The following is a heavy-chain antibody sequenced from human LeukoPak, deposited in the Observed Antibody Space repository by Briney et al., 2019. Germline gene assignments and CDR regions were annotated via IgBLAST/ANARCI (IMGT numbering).Heavy chain of an antibody. D-gene: IGHD6-19*01. V-gene: IGHV4-39*01. Sequence: PGGSLRLSCAASGFTFSSYGMHWVRQAPGKGLEWIGSIYYSGSTYYNPSLKSRVTISVDTSKNQFSLKLSSVTAADTAVYYCARLTVAGTIDYWGQGTLVTVSS. CDR2: IYYSGST. CDR3: ARLTVAGTIDY. CDR1: GFTFSSYG. J-gene: IGHJ4*02.